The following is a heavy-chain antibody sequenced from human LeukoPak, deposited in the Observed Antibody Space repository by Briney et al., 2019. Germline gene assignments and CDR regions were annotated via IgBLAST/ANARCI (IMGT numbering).Heavy chain of an antibody. CDR2: ISGSGGST. J-gene: IGHJ5*02. CDR3: ARAKVATTVHWFDP. CDR1: GFTFSSYA. Sequence: GGSLRLSCAASGFTFSSYAMSWVRQAPGKGLEWVSAISGSGGSTYYADSVKGRFTISRDNSKNTLYLQMNSLRAEDTAVYYCARAKVATTVHWFDPWGQGTLVTVSS. V-gene: IGHV3-23*01. D-gene: IGHD5-12*01.